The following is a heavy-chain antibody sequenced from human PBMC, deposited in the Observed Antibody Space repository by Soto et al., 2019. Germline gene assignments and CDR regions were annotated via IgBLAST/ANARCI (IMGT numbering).Heavy chain of an antibody. CDR2: IYPGDSDT. V-gene: IGHV5-51*01. CDR1: GYSFTSYW. D-gene: IGHD6-6*01. J-gene: IGHJ6*02. CDR3: ARYTGSSPRDYYYGMDV. Sequence: PGESLKISCKGSGYSFTSYWIGWVRQMPGKGLEWMGIIYPGDSDTRYSPSFQGQVTISADKSISTAYLQWSSLKASDTAMYYCARYTGSSPRDYYYGMDVWGQMTTVTFSS.